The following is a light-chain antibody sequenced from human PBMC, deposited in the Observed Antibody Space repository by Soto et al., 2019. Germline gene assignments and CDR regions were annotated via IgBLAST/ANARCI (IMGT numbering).Light chain of an antibody. CDR2: GPS. CDR1: QSVSSN. V-gene: IGKV3D-15*01. Sequence: EVVMTQSRATLSVAPGGRATLSCMASQSVSSNLAWYQQKPGQAPRLXIYGPSTRATGIPARFSGSGSGTEFTLTISSLQYEDFAXXXCQQYNNWXAITFGQGTRLEIK. J-gene: IGKJ5*01. CDR3: QQYNNWXAIT.